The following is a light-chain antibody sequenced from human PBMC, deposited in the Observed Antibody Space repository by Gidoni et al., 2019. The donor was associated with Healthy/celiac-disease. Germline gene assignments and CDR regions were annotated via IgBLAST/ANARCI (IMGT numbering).Light chain of an antibody. V-gene: IGKV3-11*01. Sequence: EIVLTQSPATLSLSPGDRATLSCRASQSVSSYLAWYQQKPGQAPRLLIYDAPNRATGIPARFSGSGSGTDFTLTISSLEPEDFAVYYCQQRSNWPTFGQGTRLEIK. CDR3: QQRSNWPT. J-gene: IGKJ5*01. CDR1: QSVSSY. CDR2: DAP.